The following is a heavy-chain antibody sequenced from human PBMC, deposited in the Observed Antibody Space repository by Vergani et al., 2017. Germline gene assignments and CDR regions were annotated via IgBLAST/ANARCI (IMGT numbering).Heavy chain of an antibody. Sequence: QVQLVESGGGVVQPGRSLRLSCAASGFTFSSYAMHWVRQAPGKGLEWVAVISYDGSNKYYADSVKGRFTISRDNAKNSLYLQMNSLRAEDTAVYYCARTMVRYDHFDYWGQGTLVTVSS. CDR1: GFTFSSYA. V-gene: IGHV3-30-3*01. CDR3: ARTMVRYDHFDY. D-gene: IGHD3-10*01. CDR2: ISYDGSNK. J-gene: IGHJ4*02.